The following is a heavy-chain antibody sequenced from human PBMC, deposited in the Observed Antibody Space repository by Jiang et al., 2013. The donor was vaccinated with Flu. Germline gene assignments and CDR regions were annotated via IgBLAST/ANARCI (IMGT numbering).Heavy chain of an antibody. Sequence: GAEVKKPGASVKVSCKASGYIFSSYGITWVRQAPGQGLEWMGWITPYNDNTEYAEKMQGRVTMTRDTSTSTAYMELRNLRSDDTAVYFCARHCSGNNCPRGWFAPWGQGTLVTVSS. V-gene: IGHV1-18*01. CDR1: GYIFSSYG. CDR3: ARHCSGNNCPRGWFAP. CDR2: ITPYNDNT. D-gene: IGHD2-15*01. J-gene: IGHJ5*02.